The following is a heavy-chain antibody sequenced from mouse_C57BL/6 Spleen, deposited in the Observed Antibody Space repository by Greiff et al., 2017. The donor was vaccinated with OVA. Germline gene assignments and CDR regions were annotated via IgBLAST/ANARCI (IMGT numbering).Heavy chain of an antibody. V-gene: IGHV5-17*01. Sequence: EVKLQESGGGLVKPGGSLKLSCAASGFTFSDYGMHWVRQAPEKGLEWVAYISSGSSTIYYADTVKGRFTISRDNAKNTLFLQMTSLRSEDTAMYYCARPPYYYGSRDYAMDYWGQGTSVTVSS. J-gene: IGHJ4*01. CDR3: ARPPYYYGSRDYAMDY. CDR2: ISSGSSTI. CDR1: GFTFSDYG. D-gene: IGHD1-1*01.